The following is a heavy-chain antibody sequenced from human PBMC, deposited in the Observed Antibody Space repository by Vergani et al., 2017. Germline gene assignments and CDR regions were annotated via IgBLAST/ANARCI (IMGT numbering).Heavy chain of an antibody. Sequence: EVQLLESGGGLVQPGGSLRLSCAASGFTFSSYSLRWFRQAPGKGLAWVSAISGSGGSPYYADNVKGRFTISRDNSKNTLYLQMNSLRAEDTAVYYCAKDQSVVPAATPHWGQGTLVTVSS. CDR2: ISGSGGSP. V-gene: IGHV3-23*01. CDR1: GFTFSSYS. J-gene: IGHJ4*02. CDR3: AKDQSVVPAATPH. D-gene: IGHD2-2*01.